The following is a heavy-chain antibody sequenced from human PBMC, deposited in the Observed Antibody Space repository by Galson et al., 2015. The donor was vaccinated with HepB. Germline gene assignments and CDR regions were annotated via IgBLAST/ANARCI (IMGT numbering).Heavy chain of an antibody. D-gene: IGHD3-22*01. CDR1: GFTFSSYA. V-gene: IGHV3-23*01. CDR3: ASDSSSWPSFDY. CDR2: ISGSGGST. Sequence: SLRLSCAASGFTFSSYAMSWVRQAPGKGLEWVSAISGSGGSTYYADSVKGRFTISRDNSKNTLFLHMNSLRADDTAVYYCASDSSSWPSFDYWGQGTLVTVSS. J-gene: IGHJ4*02.